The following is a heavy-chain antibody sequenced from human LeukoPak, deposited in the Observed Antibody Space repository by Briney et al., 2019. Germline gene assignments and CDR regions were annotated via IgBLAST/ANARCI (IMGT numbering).Heavy chain of an antibody. J-gene: IGHJ4*02. Sequence: GRSLRLSCAASGFTFSSYAMHWVRQAPGKGLEWVAVISYDGSNKYYADSVKGRFTISRDNSKNTLYLQMNSLRAEDTAVYYCARSSGWYTHSFDYWGQGTLVTVSS. CDR2: ISYDGSNK. V-gene: IGHV3-30*04. D-gene: IGHD6-19*01. CDR1: GFTFSSYA. CDR3: ARSSGWYTHSFDY.